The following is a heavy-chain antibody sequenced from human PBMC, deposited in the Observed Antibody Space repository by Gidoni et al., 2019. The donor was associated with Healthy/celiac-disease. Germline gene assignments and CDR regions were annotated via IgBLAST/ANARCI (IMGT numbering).Heavy chain of an antibody. CDR2: INPNSGGT. J-gene: IGHJ6*02. D-gene: IGHD6-19*01. Sequence: QVQLVQSGAEVKKPGASVKVSCKASGYTFTGYYMHWVRQAPGQGLEWMGWINPNSGGTNYAQKFQGRVTMTRDTSISTAYMELSRLRSDDTAVYYCARVPSDLAGRRLNYYYGMDVWGQGTTVTVSS. CDR1: GYTFTGYY. CDR3: ARVPSDLAGRRLNYYYGMDV. V-gene: IGHV1-2*02.